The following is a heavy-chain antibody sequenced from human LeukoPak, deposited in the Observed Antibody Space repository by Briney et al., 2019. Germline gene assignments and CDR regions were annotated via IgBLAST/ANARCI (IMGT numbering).Heavy chain of an antibody. CDR1: GFTFSDYY. J-gene: IGHJ4*02. V-gene: IGHV3-11*01. D-gene: IGHD3-22*01. CDR2: ISSSGSSI. Sequence: PGGSLRLSCAASGFTFSDYYMSWIRQVPGKGLEWVSYISSSGSSIYYADSVKGRFTISRDNAKNSLYLQLNSLRAEDTAVYYCARVAGPGYDGGGYWRWGPGTLVTVSS. CDR3: ARVAGPGYDGGGYWR.